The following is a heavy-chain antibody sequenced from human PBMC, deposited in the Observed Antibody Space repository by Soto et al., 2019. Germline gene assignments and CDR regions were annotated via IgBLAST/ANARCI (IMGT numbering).Heavy chain of an antibody. CDR3: ARGHLAVVPGASWYNYMDV. CDR2: VNAGNGNT. Sequence: QVQLVQSGAEVEKPGASVKVSCKASGYSFSNYAVNWVRQAPGQRLEWMGWVNAGNGNTRYSQNFQGRVTITRDTTARTAYLELSSLRSADTAVYYCARGHLAVVPGASWYNYMDVWGKGTTVTVSS. V-gene: IGHV1-3*01. D-gene: IGHD2-2*01. CDR1: GYSFSNYA. J-gene: IGHJ6*03.